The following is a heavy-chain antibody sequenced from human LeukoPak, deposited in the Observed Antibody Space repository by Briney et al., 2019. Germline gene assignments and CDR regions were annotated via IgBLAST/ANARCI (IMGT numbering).Heavy chain of an antibody. D-gene: IGHD1-1*01. CDR2: ISWDGGST. V-gene: IGHV3-43*01. J-gene: IGHJ4*02. CDR1: GFTFDDYT. Sequence: PGGSLRLSCAASGFTFDDYTMHWVRQAPGKGLEWVSLISWDGGSTYYADSVKGRFTISRDNSKNPLYLQMNSLRTEDTALYYCAKDRTVNGGYYFDYWGQGTLVTVSS. CDR3: AKDRTVNGGYYFDY.